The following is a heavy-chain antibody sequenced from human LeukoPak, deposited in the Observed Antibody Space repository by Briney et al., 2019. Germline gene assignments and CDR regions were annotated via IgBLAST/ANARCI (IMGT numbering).Heavy chain of an antibody. Sequence: GGSLRLSCAASGFSFSNYGLHWVRQAPGKGLEWVAVIYFDTKNIHYADSVKGRFTVSRDDSKNTLYLQMNSLRAEDTAVYYCARESCLNAVCYTGEGAFDIWGQGTMVTVSS. CDR1: GFSFSNYG. V-gene: IGHV3-33*01. J-gene: IGHJ3*02. CDR2: IYFDTKNI. D-gene: IGHD2-8*01. CDR3: ARESCLNAVCYTGEGAFDI.